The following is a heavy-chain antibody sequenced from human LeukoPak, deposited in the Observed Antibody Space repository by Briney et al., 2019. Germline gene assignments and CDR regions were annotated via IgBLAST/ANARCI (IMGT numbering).Heavy chain of an antibody. Sequence: ASVKVSCKASGGTFSSYAISWVRQASGQGLEWMGYMDPNSGHTEFARKFQGRVTMTGDTSTSTAYMELSSLTPDDTAIYYCTRKLRLDEHWGQGTLVAVSS. CDR1: GGTFSSYA. J-gene: IGHJ4*02. CDR3: TRKLRLDEH. V-gene: IGHV1-8*02. D-gene: IGHD1-7*01. CDR2: MDPNSGHT.